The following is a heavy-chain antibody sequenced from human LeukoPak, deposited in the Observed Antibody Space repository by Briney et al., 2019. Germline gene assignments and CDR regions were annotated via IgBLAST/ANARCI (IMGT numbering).Heavy chain of an antibody. CDR2: ISGSGGST. V-gene: IGHV3-23*01. CDR3: AKDTAATVPGAFDI. D-gene: IGHD2-15*01. Sequence: GSLRPSCATSGFTFNSYAMSWVRQAPGKGPEWVSAISGSGGSTYYADSVKGRFAISRDNSKNTLYLQMNSLRADDTAVYYCAKDTAATVPGAFDIWGQGTMVTVSS. J-gene: IGHJ3*02. CDR1: GFTFNSYA.